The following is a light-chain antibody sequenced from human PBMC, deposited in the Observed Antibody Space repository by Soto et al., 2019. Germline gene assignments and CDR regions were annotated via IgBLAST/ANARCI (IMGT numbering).Light chain of an antibody. CDR2: GAS. J-gene: IGKJ1*01. CDR1: QSVSSN. Sequence: EIVMTQSPATLSVSPGERATLSCRASQSVSSNLAWYQQKPGQAPRLLIYGASTRATGIPARFSGSGSGTEFTITISLLQSEDFAVYYCQQYSNWSAWTFGQGTKVEIK. CDR3: QQYSNWSAWT. V-gene: IGKV3-15*01.